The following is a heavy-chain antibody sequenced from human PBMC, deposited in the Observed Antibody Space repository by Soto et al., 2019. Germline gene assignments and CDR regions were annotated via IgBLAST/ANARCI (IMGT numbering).Heavy chain of an antibody. Sequence: QVQLQGSGPGLVKPSETLSLTCTVSGGSISSYYWSWIRQPPGKGLEWIGYIYYSGSTNYNPSLRSRVTTSVDTSTNQFSLKRSSVTAADTAVYYCASVWSRQWLVLDYWGQGTLVTVSS. CDR2: IYYSGST. CDR3: ASVWSRQWLVLDY. V-gene: IGHV4-59*01. CDR1: GGSISSYY. D-gene: IGHD6-19*01. J-gene: IGHJ4*02.